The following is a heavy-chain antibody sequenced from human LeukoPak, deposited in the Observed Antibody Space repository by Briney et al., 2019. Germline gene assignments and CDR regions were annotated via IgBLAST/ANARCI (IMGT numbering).Heavy chain of an antibody. V-gene: IGHV3-53*01. CDR2: IYTGGNT. Sequence: TGGSLRLSCAASGFIVSSNYMNWVRQAPGKGLEWVSVIYTGGNTYYADSVKGRFTISRDNSKNTLYLQMHSLRAGDTAVYYCASPSSGQSFDIWGQGTMVTVSS. D-gene: IGHD6-19*01. CDR1: GFIVSSNY. CDR3: ASPSSGQSFDI. J-gene: IGHJ3*02.